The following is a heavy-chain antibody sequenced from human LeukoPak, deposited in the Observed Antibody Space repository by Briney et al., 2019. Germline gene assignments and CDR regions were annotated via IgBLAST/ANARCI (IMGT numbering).Heavy chain of an antibody. Sequence: PSETLSLTCAVSGASISGSGYYLGWIRQPPGKGLEWIGEINHSGSTNYNQSLKSRVTISVDTSKNQFSLKLSSVTAADTAVYYCARHRRGGIRYGDYDQNYYYYMDVWGKGTTVTISS. CDR1: GASISGSGYY. V-gene: IGHV4-39*01. D-gene: IGHD4-17*01. CDR3: ARHRRGGIRYGDYDQNYYYYMDV. J-gene: IGHJ6*03. CDR2: INHSGST.